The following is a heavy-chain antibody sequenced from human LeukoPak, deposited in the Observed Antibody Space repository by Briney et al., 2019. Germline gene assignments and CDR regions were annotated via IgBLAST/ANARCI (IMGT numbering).Heavy chain of an antibody. CDR2: ISSSSSYI. CDR1: GFTFSNYA. J-gene: IGHJ4*02. CDR3: ARARPDTFDY. V-gene: IGHV3-21*01. Sequence: GGSLRLSCAASGFTFSNYAMSWVRQAPGKGLEWVSSISSSSSYIYYADSVKGRFTISRDNAKNSLYLQMNSLRAEDTAVYYCARARPDTFDYWGQGTLVTVSS.